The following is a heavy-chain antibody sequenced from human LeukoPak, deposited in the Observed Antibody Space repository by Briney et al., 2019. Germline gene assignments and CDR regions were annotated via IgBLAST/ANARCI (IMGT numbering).Heavy chain of an antibody. J-gene: IGHJ6*02. CDR2: ISYDGSNK. Sequence: PGGSLRLSCAASGFTFSSYAMDWVSQAPGKGREWEAVISYDGSNKYYADPVKGRFTISRDNSKNTLYLQMNRLIAEDTAVYYCARVGVPYYYYGMDVWGQGTTVTVSS. CDR1: GFTFSSYA. V-gene: IGHV3-30-3*01. CDR3: ARVGVPYYYYGMDV.